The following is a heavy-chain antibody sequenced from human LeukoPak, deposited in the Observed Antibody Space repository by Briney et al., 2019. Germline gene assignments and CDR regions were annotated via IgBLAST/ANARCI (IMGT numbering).Heavy chain of an antibody. Sequence: PSETLSLTCTVSGGSITSSYWSWIRQSPGKGLEWIGYIHYTGSTNYNPSLKSRVTMLIDTSKNQFSLKLCSVTAADTAVYCCARGRYSAGDNWFDPWGQGTLVTVSS. CDR1: GGSITSSY. CDR3: ARGRYSAGDNWFDP. J-gene: IGHJ5*02. CDR2: IHYTGST. V-gene: IGHV4-59*01. D-gene: IGHD3-9*01.